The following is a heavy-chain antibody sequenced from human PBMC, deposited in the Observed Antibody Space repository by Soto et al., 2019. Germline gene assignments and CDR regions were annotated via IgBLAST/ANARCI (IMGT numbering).Heavy chain of an antibody. CDR3: ARHPSGYFYGWLDP. V-gene: IGHV5-10-1*01. J-gene: IGHJ5*02. CDR1: GDSFTRYW. D-gene: IGHD3-22*01. CDR2: IDPSDSYT. Sequence: GESLKITFTSSGDSFTRYWISWVRQMPGKGLEWMGRIDPSDSYTDYSPSFQGHVTISADKSISTAYLQWSSLRASDTAIYYCARHPSGYFYGWLDPWGQGTMVTVS.